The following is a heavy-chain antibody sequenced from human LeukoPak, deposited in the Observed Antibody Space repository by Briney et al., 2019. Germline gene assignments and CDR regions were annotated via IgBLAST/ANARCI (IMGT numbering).Heavy chain of an antibody. CDR1: GGSVSSSNYY. V-gene: IGHV4-39*01. CDR3: ARLGAGYQNWFDP. D-gene: IGHD3-9*01. Sequence: SETLSLTCTVSGGSVSSSNYYWGWIRQPPGKGLEWIGSIYYSGSTYYNPSLKSRVTISVDTSKNQFSLKLSSVTAADTAVYYCARLGAGYQNWFDPWGQGTLVTVSS. CDR2: IYYSGST. J-gene: IGHJ5*02.